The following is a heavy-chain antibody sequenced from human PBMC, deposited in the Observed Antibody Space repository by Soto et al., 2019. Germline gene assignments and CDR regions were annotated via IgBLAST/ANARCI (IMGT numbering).Heavy chain of an antibody. D-gene: IGHD6-6*01. CDR2: ISAYNGNT. CDR1: GYTFTSYG. CDR3: ARYRGQLVGPSYYDYMDV. V-gene: IGHV1-18*01. J-gene: IGHJ6*03. Sequence: QVQLVQSGAEVKKPGASVKVSCKASGYTFTSYGISWVRQAPGQGLEWMGWISAYNGNTNYAQKLQGRVTMTTDTATSTAYRELRSLRSDDTAVYYCARYRGQLVGPSYYDYMDVWGKGTTVTVSS.